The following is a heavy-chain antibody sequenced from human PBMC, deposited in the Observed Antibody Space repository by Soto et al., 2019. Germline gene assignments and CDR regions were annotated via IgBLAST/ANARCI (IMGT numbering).Heavy chain of an antibody. CDR3: AKGLTTVTAGNWFDP. D-gene: IGHD4-4*01. CDR1: GFSFSSYD. Sequence: GGSLRLSCAASGFSFSSYDMSWLRQAPGRGLEWVSTISGSGGSTYYGDFVKGRFTISRDNSKNTVHLQMNSLGAVDTAVYYCAKGLTTVTAGNWFDPWGQGTLVTVSS. CDR2: ISGSGGST. J-gene: IGHJ5*02. V-gene: IGHV3-23*01.